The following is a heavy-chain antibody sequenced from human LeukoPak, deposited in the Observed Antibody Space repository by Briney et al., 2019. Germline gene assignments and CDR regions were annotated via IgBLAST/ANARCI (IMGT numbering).Heavy chain of an antibody. D-gene: IGHD6-19*01. J-gene: IGHJ4*02. V-gene: IGHV4-39*07. Sequence: SETLSLTCTVSGDSNTNSIYYWGWIRQPPGKGLEWIGSIDYSGSTYYNPSLKSRATISIDTSKNQFSLKLSSVTAAGTAVYYCAREYTLYRSGWFLDYWGQGTVVAVSS. CDR3: AREYTLYRSGWFLDY. CDR2: IDYSGST. CDR1: GDSNTNSIYY.